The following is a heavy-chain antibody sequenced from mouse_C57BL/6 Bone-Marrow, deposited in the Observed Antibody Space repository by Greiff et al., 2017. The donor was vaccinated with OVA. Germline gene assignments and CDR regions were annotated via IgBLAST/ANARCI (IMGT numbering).Heavy chain of an antibody. CDR1: GFTFSSYG. V-gene: IGHV5-6*01. CDR3: AKRAPTVVAPYYAMDD. D-gene: IGHD1-1*01. J-gene: IGHJ4*01. Sequence: DVQLVESGGDLVKPGGSLKLSCAASGFTFSSYGMSWVRQTPDKRLEWVATISSGGSYTYYPDSVKGRFTISRDNAKNTLYLQLSSLKSEDTALYYCAKRAPTVVAPYYAMDDWGQGTSVTVSS. CDR2: ISSGGSYT.